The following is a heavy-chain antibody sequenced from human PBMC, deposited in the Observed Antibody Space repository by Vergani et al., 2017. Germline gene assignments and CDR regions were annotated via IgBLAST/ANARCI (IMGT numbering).Heavy chain of an antibody. D-gene: IGHD3-9*01. CDR3: ARRSGIVYDIFSGTQYFFDF. CDR1: GAAFNSYY. CDR2: IDDKGKS. J-gene: IGHJ4*02. V-gene: IGHV4-34*01. Sequence: QVQLQQWGAGLLKPSETLSLTCAVSGAAFNSYYWAWIRQSPGRGLEWIGEIDDKGKSSRNPTLKSRVTISVDTSNNHFSLRLNSLTAADTAVYYCARRSGIVYDIFSGTQYFFDFWGQGTLVTVSS.